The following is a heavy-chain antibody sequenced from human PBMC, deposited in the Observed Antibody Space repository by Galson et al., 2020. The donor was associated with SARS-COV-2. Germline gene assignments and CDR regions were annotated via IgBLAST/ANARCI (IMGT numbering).Heavy chain of an antibody. CDR1: GGSISSGTYY. CDR2: IYTSGST. V-gene: IGHV4-61*02. D-gene: IGHD3-22*01. CDR3: AREPYDSGGHSHIDS. Sequence: SETLSLTCTVSGGSISSGTYYWTWIRQPAGKGLEWIGRIYTSGSTIYNPSLQSRVTISVDTSNNQFSLKLSSVTAADTAVYYCAREPYDSGGHSHIDSWGQGTLVTVSS. J-gene: IGHJ4*02.